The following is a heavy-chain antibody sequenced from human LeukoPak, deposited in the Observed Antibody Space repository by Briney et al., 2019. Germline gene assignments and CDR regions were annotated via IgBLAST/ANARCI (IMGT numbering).Heavy chain of an antibody. Sequence: GGSLRLSCAASGFTFSSYGMHWVRQAPGKGLEWVVFIRYDGSNKYYADSVKGRFTISRDNSKNTLYLQMNSLRAGDTAVYYCAKAFGVVIFSADYWGQGTLVTVSS. CDR2: IRYDGSNK. CDR3: AKAFGVVIFSADY. J-gene: IGHJ4*02. V-gene: IGHV3-30*02. CDR1: GFTFSSYG. D-gene: IGHD3-3*01.